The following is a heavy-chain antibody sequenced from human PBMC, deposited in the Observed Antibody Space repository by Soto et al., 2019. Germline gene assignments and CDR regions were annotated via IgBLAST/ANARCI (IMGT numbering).Heavy chain of an antibody. V-gene: IGHV1-46*01. Sequence: GASVKVSCTASGYRFTSYYMHWVRQAPGQGLEWMGIINPSGGSTSYAQKFQGRVTMTRDTSTSTVYMELSSLRSEDTAVYYCARGGTYYDILTGYGMDVWGQGTTVTVS. CDR3: ARGGTYYDILTGYGMDV. J-gene: IGHJ6*02. CDR2: INPSGGST. D-gene: IGHD3-9*01. CDR1: GYRFTSYY.